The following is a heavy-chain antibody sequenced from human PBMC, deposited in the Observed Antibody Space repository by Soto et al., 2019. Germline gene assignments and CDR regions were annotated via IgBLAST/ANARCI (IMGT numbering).Heavy chain of an antibody. D-gene: IGHD3-16*01. CDR3: AREFMNPNLPLASGMDV. J-gene: IGHJ6*02. V-gene: IGHV1-69*13. Sequence: ASVKVSCKASGGTFSSYAISWVRQAPGQGLEWMGGIIPIFGTANYAQKFQGRVTITADESTSTAYMELSSLRSEDTAVYYCAREFMNPNLPLASGMDVWGQGTTVTVSS. CDR1: GGTFSSYA. CDR2: IIPIFGTA.